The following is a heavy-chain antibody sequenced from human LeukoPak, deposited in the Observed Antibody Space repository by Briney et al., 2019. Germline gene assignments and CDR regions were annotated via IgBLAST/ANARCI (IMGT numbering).Heavy chain of an antibody. J-gene: IGHJ4*02. Sequence: GGSLRLSCAASGFTFSSYGMHWVRQAPGKGLEWVAVIWYDGSNKYYADSVKGRFTISRDSSKNTLYLQMNSLRAEDTAVYYCARGDYGDYISDYWGQGTLVTVSS. D-gene: IGHD4-17*01. CDR1: GFTFSSYG. V-gene: IGHV3-33*01. CDR3: ARGDYGDYISDY. CDR2: IWYDGSNK.